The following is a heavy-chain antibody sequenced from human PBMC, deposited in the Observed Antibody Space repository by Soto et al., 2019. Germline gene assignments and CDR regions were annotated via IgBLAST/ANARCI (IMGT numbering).Heavy chain of an antibody. CDR1: GFTFNRYW. J-gene: IGHJ4*02. CDR2: MNQDGSEK. D-gene: IGHD3-10*01. Sequence: EVQLVEFGGGLVQPGGSLRLSCAVSGFTFNRYWMTWVRQAPGKGLEWVANMNQDGSEKYYVDSVKGRFTISRDNAKKSLYLQMSSLRVEDTAVYYCARAGELWFGESYFDYGGQGTLVTVSS. V-gene: IGHV3-7*04. CDR3: ARAGELWFGESYFDY.